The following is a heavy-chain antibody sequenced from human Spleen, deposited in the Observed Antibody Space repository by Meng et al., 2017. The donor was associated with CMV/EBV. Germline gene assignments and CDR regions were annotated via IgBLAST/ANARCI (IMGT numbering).Heavy chain of an antibody. D-gene: IGHD1-7*01. CDR3: ARNWNYGSGYYYGMDV. CDR2: IYYSGST. V-gene: IGHV4-59*04. J-gene: IGHJ6*02. CDR1: GGSISSYY. Sequence: GSLRLSCTVSGGSISSYYWTWIRQPPGKGLEWIGSIYYSGSTYYNPSLKSRVTISVDTSKNQFSLKLSSVTAADTAVYYCARNWNYGSGYYYGMDVRGQGTTVTVSS.